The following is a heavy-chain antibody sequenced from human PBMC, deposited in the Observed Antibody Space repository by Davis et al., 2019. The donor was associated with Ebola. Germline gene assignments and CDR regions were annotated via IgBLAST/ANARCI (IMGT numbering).Heavy chain of an antibody. J-gene: IGHJ4*02. CDR2: IIHSGNT. V-gene: IGHV4-34*01. Sequence: PSETLSLTFGVYGASFSNYYWTWIRQPPGKGLEWIGEIIHSGNTNYNPSLKSRVTISVDMSKNQFSLRLSSVTAADTAVYYCARGDKVTPVGKRGLRHLDGFDSWGQGTLVTVSS. CDR3: ARGDKVTPVGKRGLRHLDGFDS. CDR1: GASFSNYY. D-gene: IGHD6-13*01.